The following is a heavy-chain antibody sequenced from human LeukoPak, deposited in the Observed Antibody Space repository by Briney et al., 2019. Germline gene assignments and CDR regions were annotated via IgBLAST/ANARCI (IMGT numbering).Heavy chain of an antibody. J-gene: IGHJ6*04. Sequence: SVKVSCKASGGTFSSYAISWVRQPPGQGLEWMGGIIPIFGTANYAQKFQGRVTITADESTSTAYMGLSSLRSEDTAVYYCGGPYCSGGSCYSRVKYGMDVWGKGTTVTVSS. CDR2: IIPIFGTA. CDR3: GGPYCSGGSCYSRVKYGMDV. CDR1: GGTFSSYA. V-gene: IGHV1-69*13. D-gene: IGHD2-15*01.